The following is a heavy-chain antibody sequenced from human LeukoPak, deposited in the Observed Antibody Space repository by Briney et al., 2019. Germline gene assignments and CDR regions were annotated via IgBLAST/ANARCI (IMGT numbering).Heavy chain of an antibody. CDR2: INHSGST. D-gene: IGHD6-13*01. CDR1: GGSFSGYY. V-gene: IGHV4-34*01. CDR3: AREQQLVRPWFDP. J-gene: IGHJ5*02. Sequence: SETLSLTCAVYGGSFSGYYWSWIRQPPGKGLEWIGEINHSGSTNYNPSLESRVTISVDTSKNQFSLKLSSVTAADTAVYYCAREQQLVRPWFDPWGQGTLVTVSS.